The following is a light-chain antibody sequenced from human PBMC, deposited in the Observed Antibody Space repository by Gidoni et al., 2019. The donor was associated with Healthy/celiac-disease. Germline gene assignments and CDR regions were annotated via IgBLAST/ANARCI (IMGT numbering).Light chain of an antibody. CDR1: QSVSSSY. V-gene: IGKV3-20*01. CDR2: GPS. J-gene: IGKJ1*01. Sequence: IVLTQSPGTLSLSPGERATLSCRASQSVSSSYLAWYQQKPGQAPRLLIYGPSSRATGIPDRFSGSGSGTDFTLTISRLEPEDFAVYYCQQYGSSLTWTFGQGTKVEIK. CDR3: QQYGSSLTWT.